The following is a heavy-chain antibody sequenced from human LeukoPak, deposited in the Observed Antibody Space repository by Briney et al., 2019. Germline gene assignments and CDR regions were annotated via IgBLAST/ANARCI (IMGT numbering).Heavy chain of an antibody. CDR1: GFTFSNAW. CDR2: IKSKTDGGTT. Sequence: PGGSLRLSCAASGFTFSNAWMSWVRQAPGKGLEWVGRIKSKTDGGTTDYAAPVKGRLNISRDDSKNTLYLQMNSLKTEDTAVYYCRAEVYGGSAGADYFDYWGQGTLVTVSS. CDR3: RAEVYGGSAGADYFDY. D-gene: IGHD2-15*01. V-gene: IGHV3-15*01. J-gene: IGHJ4*02.